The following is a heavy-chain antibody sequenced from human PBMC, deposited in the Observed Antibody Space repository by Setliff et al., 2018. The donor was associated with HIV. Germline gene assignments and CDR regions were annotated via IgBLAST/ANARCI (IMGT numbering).Heavy chain of an antibody. D-gene: IGHD3-22*01. V-gene: IGHV4-38-2*01. CDR2: IYHSGST. CDR3: ARFAYYSDSGGYYHH. Sequence: SETLSLTCAVSGYSISTAYYWGWIRQPPGKGLEWIGYIYHSGSTYYNPSLKSRLTISVDTSKNQFSLKLSSVTAADTAVYYCARFAYYSDSGGYYHHWGQGALVTVSS. J-gene: IGHJ4*02. CDR1: GYSISTAYY.